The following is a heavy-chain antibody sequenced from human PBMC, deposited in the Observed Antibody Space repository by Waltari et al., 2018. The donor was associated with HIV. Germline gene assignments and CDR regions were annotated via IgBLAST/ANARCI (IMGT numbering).Heavy chain of an antibody. CDR2: INQSGNT. CDR1: GGSFSNNF. V-gene: IGHV4-34*02. D-gene: IGHD3-10*02. J-gene: IGHJ4*02. Sequence: QVQLQQWGAGLFKPSETPFLTSAGDGGSFSNNFWGWIRHLPGRGLAWIGEINQSGNTSHNCSIRRPGDTSVYTSKKRFSMKVGFVTDPDTAMYYCASVFGGGHFDTWGQGTLLIVSS. CDR3: ASVFGGGHFDT.